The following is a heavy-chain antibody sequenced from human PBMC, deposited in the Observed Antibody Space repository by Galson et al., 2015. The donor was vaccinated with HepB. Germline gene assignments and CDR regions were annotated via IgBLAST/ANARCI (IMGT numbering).Heavy chain of an antibody. CDR2: IYWDDDK. CDR1: GFSLSTPGVG. V-gene: IGHV2-5*02. J-gene: IGHJ4*02. D-gene: IGHD3-10*01. CDR3: AHRRILRSYYNSGDLDY. Sequence: PALVKPTQTLTLTCIFSGFSLSTPGVGVGWIRQPPGKALEWLAVIYWDDDKRYSPLLRSRLTITKDTSKNQVVLTMTNMDPLDTATYYCAHRRILRSYYNSGDLDYWGQGTLVTVSS.